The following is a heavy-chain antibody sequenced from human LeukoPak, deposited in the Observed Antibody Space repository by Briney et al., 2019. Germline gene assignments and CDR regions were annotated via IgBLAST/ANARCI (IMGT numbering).Heavy chain of an antibody. J-gene: IGHJ6*03. CDR2: IRYDGSNK. CDR3: AKDQRDCSSTSCYIYYYYYMDV. Sequence: GGSLRLSCAASGFTFSSYGMHWVRQAPGKGLEWVAFIRYDGSNKYYADSVKGRFTISRDNSKNTLYLQMNSLRAEDTAVYYCAKDQRDCSSTSCYIYYYYYMDVWGKGTTVTVSS. V-gene: IGHV3-30*02. D-gene: IGHD2-2*02. CDR1: GFTFSSYG.